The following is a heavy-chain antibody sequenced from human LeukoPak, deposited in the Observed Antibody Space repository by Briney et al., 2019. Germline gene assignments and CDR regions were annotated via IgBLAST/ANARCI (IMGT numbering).Heavy chain of an antibody. D-gene: IGHD3-10*01. CDR3: ARAKDGSGSYPEIRY. CDR1: GGSFSGYY. V-gene: IGHV4-34*01. J-gene: IGHJ4*02. Sequence: SETLSLTCAVYGGSFSGYYWSWIRQPPGKGLEWIGEINHSGSTNYNPSLKSRVTISVDTSKNQFSLKLSSVTAADTAVYYCARAKDGSGSYPEIRYWGQGTLVTVSS. CDR2: INHSGST.